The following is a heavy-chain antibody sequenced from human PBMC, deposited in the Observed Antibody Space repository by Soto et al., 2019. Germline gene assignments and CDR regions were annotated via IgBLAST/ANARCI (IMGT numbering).Heavy chain of an antibody. CDR2: ISAYNGNT. Sequence: ASVKVSCKASGYTFTSYGISWVRQAPGQGLEWMGWISAYNGNTNYAQKLQGGVTMTTDTSTSTAYMELRSLRSDDTAVYYCARVDIVVVPAAMQAPNKLNYYYYYMDVWGKGTTVTVSS. J-gene: IGHJ6*03. D-gene: IGHD2-2*01. CDR3: ARVDIVVVPAAMQAPNKLNYYYYYMDV. CDR1: GYTFTSYG. V-gene: IGHV1-18*01.